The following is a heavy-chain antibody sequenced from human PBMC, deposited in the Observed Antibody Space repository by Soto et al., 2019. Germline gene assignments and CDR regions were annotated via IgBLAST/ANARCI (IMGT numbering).Heavy chain of an antibody. V-gene: IGHV4-59*01. J-gene: IGHJ4*02. CDR3: ARWARYCSGGSCYGVFDY. Sequence: SETLSLTCTVSGGSISSYYWSWIRQPPGKGLEWIGYIYYSGSTNYNPSLKSRVTISVDTSKNQFSLKLSSVTAADTAVYYCARWARYCSGGSCYGVFDYWGQGTLVTVSS. D-gene: IGHD2-15*01. CDR2: IYYSGST. CDR1: GGSISSYY.